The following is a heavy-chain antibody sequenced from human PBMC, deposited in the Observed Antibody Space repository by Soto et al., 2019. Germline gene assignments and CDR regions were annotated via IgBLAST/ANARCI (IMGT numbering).Heavy chain of an antibody. CDR1: GFTFGDFG. CDR2: IRSKGYGGTT. CDR3: ASLTSWSQEYYYGMDV. V-gene: IGHV3-49*03. Sequence: PGGSLRLSCPGSGFTFGDFGMSWFRQAPGKGLEWLSFIRSKGYGGTTESAASVRGRFITSRDDSKSIAYLQMNSLKTEDTAVYYCASLTSWSQEYYYGMDVWGQGTTVTVSS. D-gene: IGHD2-2*01. J-gene: IGHJ6*02.